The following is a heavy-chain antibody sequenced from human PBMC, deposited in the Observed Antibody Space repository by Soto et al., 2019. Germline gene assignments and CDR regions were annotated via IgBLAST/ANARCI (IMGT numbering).Heavy chain of an antibody. CDR3: ARVAARYDSSGYYLG. CDR1: GFTFSSYG. CDR2: IWYDGSNK. V-gene: IGHV3-33*01. Sequence: GGSLRLSTAASGFTFSSYGMHWVRQAPGKGLEWVAVIWYDGSNKYYADSVKGRFTISRDNSKNTLYLQMNSLRAEDTAVYYCARVAARYDSSGYYLGWGQGTLVTVSS. J-gene: IGHJ4*02. D-gene: IGHD3-22*01.